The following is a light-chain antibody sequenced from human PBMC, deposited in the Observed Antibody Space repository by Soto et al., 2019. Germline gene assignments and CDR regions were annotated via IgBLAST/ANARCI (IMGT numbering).Light chain of an antibody. J-gene: IGKJ1*01. Sequence: EIMLTQSPGTLSLSTGERATLSCRTSQSVSSSYLAWYQQKPGQAPRLLIYGASSRATGIPDRFSGSGSGTDFTLTISRLEPEDFAVYYCQQYGSSPQTFGQGTKVDIK. CDR1: QSVSSSY. CDR2: GAS. V-gene: IGKV3-20*01. CDR3: QQYGSSPQT.